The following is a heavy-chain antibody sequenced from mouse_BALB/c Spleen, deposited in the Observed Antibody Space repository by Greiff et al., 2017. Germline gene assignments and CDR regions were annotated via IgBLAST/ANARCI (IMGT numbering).Heavy chain of an antibody. D-gene: IGHD2-4*01. V-gene: IGHV1S81*02. Sequence: VQLQQPGAELVKPGASVKLSCKASGYTFTSYWMHWVKQRPGQGLEWIGEINPSNGRTNYNEKFKSKATLTVDKSSSTAYMQLSSLTSEDSAVYYCARSGYDYDGFAYWGQGTLVTVSA. CDR3: ARSGYDYDGFAY. J-gene: IGHJ3*01. CDR1: GYTFTSYW. CDR2: INPSNGRT.